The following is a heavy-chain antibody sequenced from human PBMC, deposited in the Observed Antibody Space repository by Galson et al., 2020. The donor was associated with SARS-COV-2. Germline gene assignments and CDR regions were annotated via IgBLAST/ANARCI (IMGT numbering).Heavy chain of an antibody. V-gene: IGHV4-31*01. Sequence: SETLSLTCTVSGGSISSGGYYWSWIRQHPGKGLEWIGYIYYSGSTSYNPSLKSLLTISVDTSKNQFSLNLRSVSAADTAVYYCARTQVVRGWYDAFDIWVQGTMVTVSS. J-gene: IGHJ3*02. D-gene: IGHD6-19*01. CDR2: IYYSGST. CDR1: GGSISSGGYY. CDR3: ARTQVVRGWYDAFDI.